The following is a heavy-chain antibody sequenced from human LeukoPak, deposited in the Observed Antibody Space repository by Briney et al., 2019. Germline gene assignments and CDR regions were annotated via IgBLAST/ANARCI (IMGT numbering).Heavy chain of an antibody. CDR2: IYHSGST. J-gene: IGHJ5*02. D-gene: IGHD3-22*01. CDR1: GGSISSSSYY. V-gene: IGHV4-61*01. CDR3: AREDSGSSGYVFDP. Sequence: PSETLSLTCTVSGGSISSSSYYWGWIRQPPGKGLEWIGNIYHSGSTNYNPSLKSRVTLSLDTSKNQFSLKLSSVTAADTAVYYCAREDSGSSGYVFDPWGQGTLVTVSS.